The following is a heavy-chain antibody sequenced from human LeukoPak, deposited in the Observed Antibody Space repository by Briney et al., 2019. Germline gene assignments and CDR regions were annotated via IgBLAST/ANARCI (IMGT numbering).Heavy chain of an antibody. CDR3: ARAPSRSGGSPVDV. CDR1: GFTFSAYS. D-gene: IGHD2-15*01. CDR2: ISSSSSYI. Sequence: GGSLRLSCAASGFTFSAYSMNWVRQTPGKGLEWVSSISSSSSYIYYADSVKGRFTISRDDAKDSLYLQMHSLRADDTAVYHCARAPSRSGGSPVDVWGKGTTVTVSS. J-gene: IGHJ6*04. V-gene: IGHV3-21*01.